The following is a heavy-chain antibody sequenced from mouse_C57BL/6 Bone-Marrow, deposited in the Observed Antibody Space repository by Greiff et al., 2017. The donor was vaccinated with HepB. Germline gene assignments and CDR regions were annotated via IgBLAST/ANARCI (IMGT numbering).Heavy chain of an antibody. CDR2: INPGSGGT. J-gene: IGHJ2*01. D-gene: IGHD1-1*01. CDR3: ARVYYYGSILYYFDY. Sequence: VQLQQSGAELVRPGTSVKVSCKASGYAFTNYLIEWVKQRPGQGLEWIGVINPGSGGTNYNEKFKGKATLTADKSSSTAYMQLSSLTSEDSAVYFCARVYYYGSILYYFDYWGQGTTLTVSS. V-gene: IGHV1-54*01. CDR1: GYAFTNYL.